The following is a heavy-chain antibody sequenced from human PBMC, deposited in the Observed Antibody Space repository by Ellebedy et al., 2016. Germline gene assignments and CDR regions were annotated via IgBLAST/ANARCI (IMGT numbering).Heavy chain of an antibody. CDR1: GFTFSTSS. CDR2: IGGDSSSK. CDR3: ARDGSSGSFDY. V-gene: IGHV3-48*02. D-gene: IGHD7-27*01. J-gene: IGHJ4*02. Sequence: GGSLRLSXVASGFTFSTSSMHWFRQAPGKGLEWVSFIGGDSSSKHYADSVKGRFTISRDNAKNSLYLQMNSPRDEDTAFYYCARDGSSGSFDYWGQGTLVTVSS.